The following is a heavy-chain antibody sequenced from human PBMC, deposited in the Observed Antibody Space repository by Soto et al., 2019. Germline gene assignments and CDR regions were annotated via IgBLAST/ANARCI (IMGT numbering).Heavy chain of an antibody. CDR2: IWYDGSNK. CDR1: GFTFSNYG. D-gene: IGHD2-15*01. Sequence: QVLLVESGGGVVQPGRSLRLSCAASGFTFSNYGMHWVRQAPGKGLERVAVIWYDGSNKYYADSVKGRFTISRDNSKNTLYLQMNSLRAEDTAVYYCARTDCSGGSCYPYYYYYYGMDVWGQGTTFTVSS. CDR3: ARTDCSGGSCYPYYYYYYGMDV. J-gene: IGHJ6*02. V-gene: IGHV3-33*01.